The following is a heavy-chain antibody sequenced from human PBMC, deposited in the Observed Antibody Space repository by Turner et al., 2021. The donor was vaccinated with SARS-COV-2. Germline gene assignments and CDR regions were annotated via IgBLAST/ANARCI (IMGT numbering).Heavy chain of an antibody. CDR1: GFTFSSYG. V-gene: IGHV3-33*01. D-gene: IGHD2-2*03. Sequence: QVQLVESGGGVVQPGRSLRLSCASSGFTFSSYGMHWVRQAPGKGLGWVAVIWYDGSNKYYADSVKGRFTISRDNSKNTLYLQMNSLRAEDTAGYYCARDGDCSSTSCSIDYWGQGTLVTVSS. CDR2: IWYDGSNK. J-gene: IGHJ4*02. CDR3: ARDGDCSSTSCSIDY.